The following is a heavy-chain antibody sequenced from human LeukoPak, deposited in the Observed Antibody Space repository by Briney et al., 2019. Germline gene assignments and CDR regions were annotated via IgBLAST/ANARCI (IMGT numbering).Heavy chain of an antibody. V-gene: IGHV4-30-4*01. CDR1: GASISSGGYY. Sequence: SQTLSLTCTVSGASISSGGYYWNWIRQPPGKGLEWIGYIYYSRSTSYSPSLKSRLTISVDTSKNQFSLKLSAVTAADTAVYYCARDGYNSGYFDYWGRGTLVTVSS. J-gene: IGHJ4*02. D-gene: IGHD5-24*01. CDR2: IYYSRST. CDR3: ARDGYNSGYFDY.